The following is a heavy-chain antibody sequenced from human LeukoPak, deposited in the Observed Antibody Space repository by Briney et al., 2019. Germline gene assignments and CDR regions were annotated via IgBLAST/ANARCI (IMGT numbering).Heavy chain of an antibody. CDR3: ARDYCSSTSCLFDY. Sequence: ASVKVSCKASGYTFTSYGISWVRQAPGQGLEWMGWINAYNDNTNYAQKFQGRVTMTTDTSTSTAYMELRSLRSDDTAVFYCARDYCSSTSCLFDYWGQGTLVTVSS. D-gene: IGHD2-2*01. J-gene: IGHJ4*02. CDR2: INAYNDNT. CDR1: GYTFTSYG. V-gene: IGHV1-18*01.